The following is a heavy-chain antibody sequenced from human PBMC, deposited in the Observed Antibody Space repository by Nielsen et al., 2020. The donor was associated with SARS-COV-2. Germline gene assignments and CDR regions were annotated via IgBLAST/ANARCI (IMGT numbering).Heavy chain of an antibody. CDR2: IYPGDSDT. CDR1: GYSFTSYW. V-gene: IGHV5-51*01. Sequence: GGSLRLSCKGSGYSFTSYWIGWVRQMPGKGLEWMGIIYPGDSDTRYSPSFQGQVTISADKSIRTAYLQWSSLKASDTAMYYCARGQLVDYSDWGQGTLVTVSS. J-gene: IGHJ4*02. CDR3: ARGQLVDYSD. D-gene: IGHD6-6*01.